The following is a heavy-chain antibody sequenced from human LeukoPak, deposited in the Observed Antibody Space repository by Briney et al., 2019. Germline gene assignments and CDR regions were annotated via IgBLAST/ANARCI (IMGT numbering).Heavy chain of an antibody. J-gene: IGHJ4*02. D-gene: IGHD3-16*01. Sequence: SETLSLTCTVSGGSISSYYWSWIRQPPGKGLEWIGYIYYSGSTNYNPSLKSRVTISVDTSKNQFSLKLSSVTAADTAVYYCARRAYDYYFDYWAREPWSPSPQ. CDR3: ARRAYDYYFDY. CDR1: GGSISSYY. CDR2: IYYSGST. V-gene: IGHV4-59*01.